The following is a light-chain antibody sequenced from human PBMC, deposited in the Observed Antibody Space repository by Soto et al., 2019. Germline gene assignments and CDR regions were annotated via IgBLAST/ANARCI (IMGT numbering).Light chain of an antibody. V-gene: IGKV1-27*01. CDR3: QQYSSVIT. Sequence: DIQMTQSPSSLSTSVGDRVTITCPASPGISNFLSWYQQKPGKVPKLLISAASTLQSGVPSRFSGSGSGTDFTLTITRLQPEDVATYYCQQYSSVITFGQGTRRESK. J-gene: IGKJ5*01. CDR1: PGISNF. CDR2: AAS.